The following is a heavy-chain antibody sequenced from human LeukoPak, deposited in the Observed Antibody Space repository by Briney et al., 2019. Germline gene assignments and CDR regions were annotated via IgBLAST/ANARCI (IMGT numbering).Heavy chain of an antibody. D-gene: IGHD6-19*01. Sequence: SETLSLTCAVYGGSFSGYYWSWIRQPPGKGLERIGEINHSGSTNYNPSLKSRVTISVDTSKNQFSLKLSSVTAADTAMYYCARAVSGRFDYWGQGTLVTVSS. J-gene: IGHJ4*02. V-gene: IGHV4-34*01. CDR3: ARAVSGRFDY. CDR1: GGSFSGYY. CDR2: INHSGST.